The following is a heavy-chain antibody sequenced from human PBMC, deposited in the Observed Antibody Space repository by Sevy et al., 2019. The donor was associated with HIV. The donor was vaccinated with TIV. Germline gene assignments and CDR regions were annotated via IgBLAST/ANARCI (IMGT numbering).Heavy chain of an antibody. D-gene: IGHD2-15*01. V-gene: IGHV3-48*02. CDR3: ARDRYVVVTALYFDY. Sequence: GGSLRLSCAASGFTFSSYSVNWVRQAPGKGLEWVSYISSSSSTIYYADSVKGRFTISRDNAKNSLYLQMNSLRDEDTAVYYCARDRYVVVTALYFDYWGQGTLVTVSS. CDR2: ISSSSSTI. J-gene: IGHJ4*02. CDR1: GFTFSSYS.